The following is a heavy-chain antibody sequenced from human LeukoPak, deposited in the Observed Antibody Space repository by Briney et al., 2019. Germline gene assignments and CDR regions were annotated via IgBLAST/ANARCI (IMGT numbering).Heavy chain of an antibody. CDR1: GYIFTSYY. D-gene: IGHD4-17*01. V-gene: IGHV1-46*01. J-gene: IGHJ5*02. Sequence: ASVKVSCKASGYIFTSYYMHWVRQAPGQGLEWMGIINPSGGSTSYAQKFQGRVTMTRDTSTSTVYMELSSLRSEDTAVYYCARAYGDYNWFDPWGQGTLVTVSP. CDR3: ARAYGDYNWFDP. CDR2: INPSGGST.